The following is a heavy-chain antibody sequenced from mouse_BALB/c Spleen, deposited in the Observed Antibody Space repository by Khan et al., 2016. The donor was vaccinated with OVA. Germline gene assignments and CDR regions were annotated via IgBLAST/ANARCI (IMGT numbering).Heavy chain of an antibody. CDR1: GSSSTSYG. J-gene: IGHJ3*01. CDR2: IWSDGNT. D-gene: IGHD2-13*01. V-gene: IGHV2-3*01. CDR3: ALIVYGDDWFAY. Sequence: QVQLKQSGPGLVAPSQSLSITCTVSGSSSTSYGVSWARQTPGKGLEWLGVIWSDGNTNYHSSLKSRLTITKDNSKSQVLLKLNSLQTDETATYYWALIVYGDDWFAYWGQGTLVTVSA.